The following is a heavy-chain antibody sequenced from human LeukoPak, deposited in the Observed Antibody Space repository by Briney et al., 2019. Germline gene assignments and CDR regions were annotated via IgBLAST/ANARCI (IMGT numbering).Heavy chain of an antibody. V-gene: IGHV3-30*02. J-gene: IGHJ3*02. CDR1: GFHFGGYG. CDR3: VRDGGGYKYGNDAFDM. D-gene: IGHD5-18*01. Sequence: GGSLRLSCAASGFHFGGYGMHWVRQAPGKGLEWVAYIRYNGDTIHYADSVQGRFTISRDNSKNTMYLQMNSLRAEDTGVYYCVRDGGGYKYGNDAFDMWGQGTMVTVSS. CDR2: IRYNGDTI.